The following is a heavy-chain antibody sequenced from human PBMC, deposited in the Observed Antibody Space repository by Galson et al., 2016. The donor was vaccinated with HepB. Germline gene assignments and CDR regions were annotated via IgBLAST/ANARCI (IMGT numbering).Heavy chain of an antibody. V-gene: IGHV4-31*03. CDR1: GGSIRSGGYY. D-gene: IGHD2-2*01. CDR2: IYYSGRT. Sequence: TLSLTCTVSGGSIRSGGYYWSWIRQHPGEGLEWIGYIYYSGRTYYNPSLKSRVSISVDTSKNQFSLKLSSVIAADTAVYYCARSQLPTPYYFYYGLDVWGQGTTVTVSS. J-gene: IGHJ6*02. CDR3: ARSQLPTPYYFYYGLDV.